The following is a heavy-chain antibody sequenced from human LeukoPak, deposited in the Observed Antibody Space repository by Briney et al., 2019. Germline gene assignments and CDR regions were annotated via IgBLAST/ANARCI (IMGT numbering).Heavy chain of an antibody. CDR2: MNPNNGDT. CDR3: ARGFMDYDSSDYAFSYY. D-gene: IGHD3-22*01. CDR1: GYTFTGYY. V-gene: IGHV1-8*02. J-gene: IGHJ4*02. Sequence: ASVKVSCKASGYTFTGYYMHWVRQATGQGLEWMGWMNPNNGDTGYARKSQGRVTMTRDTSISTAYMELSSLRSEDTAVYYCARGFMDYDSSDYAFSYYWGQGTLVTVS.